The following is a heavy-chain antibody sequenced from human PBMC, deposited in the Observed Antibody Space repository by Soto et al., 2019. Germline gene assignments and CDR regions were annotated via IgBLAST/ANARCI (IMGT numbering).Heavy chain of an antibody. J-gene: IGHJ4*02. Sequence: QITLKESGPTLVKPTQTLTLTCTFSGFSLSTSGVGVGWIRQPPGKALEWLALIYWDDDKRYSPSLKSRLTITKDTSKNQVVLTMTNMDLVDTATYYCAHARWLQTFDYWGQGTLVTVSS. CDR1: GFSLSTSGVG. D-gene: IGHD5-12*01. CDR3: AHARWLQTFDY. CDR2: IYWDDDK. V-gene: IGHV2-5*02.